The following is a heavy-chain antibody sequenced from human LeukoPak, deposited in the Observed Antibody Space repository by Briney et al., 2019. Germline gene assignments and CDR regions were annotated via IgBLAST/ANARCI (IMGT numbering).Heavy chain of an antibody. D-gene: IGHD2-2*02. Sequence: GGSLRLSCAASGFTFSIYAMNWVRQAPGKGLEWVSAISFSGGSTYYADSVKGRFTISRDNSKNTLYLQMNSLRVEDTAVYYCANSQPAAISWFDPWGQGTLVTVSS. V-gene: IGHV3-23*01. CDR3: ANSQPAAISWFDP. CDR1: GFTFSIYA. J-gene: IGHJ5*02. CDR2: ISFSGGST.